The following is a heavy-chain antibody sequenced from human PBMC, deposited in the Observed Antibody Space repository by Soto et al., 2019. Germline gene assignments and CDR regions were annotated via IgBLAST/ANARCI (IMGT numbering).Heavy chain of an antibody. CDR2: ISGSGGST. J-gene: IGHJ6*03. D-gene: IGHD3-3*01. CDR3: AKVTSYDPRRHNYYMDV. Sequence: GGSLRLSCAASGFTFSSYAMSWVRQAPGKGLEWVSAISGSGGSTYYADSVKGRFTISRDNSKNTLYLQMNSLRAEDTAVYYCAKVTSYDPRRHNYYMDVWGKGTTVTVSS. CDR1: GFTFSSYA. V-gene: IGHV3-23*01.